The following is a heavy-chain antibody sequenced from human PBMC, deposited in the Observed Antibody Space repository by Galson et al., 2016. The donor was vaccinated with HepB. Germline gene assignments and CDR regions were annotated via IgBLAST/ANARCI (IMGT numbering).Heavy chain of an antibody. V-gene: IGHV5-51*01. J-gene: IGHJ3*02. CDR1: GYIFSTYW. D-gene: IGHD2-21*01. CDR3: ARQGSHTKEGDTAGDNEAFDS. Sequence: QSFAEVKKPGASLTLSCQGSGYIFSTYWIGWVRQVPGKGLEWMGIIYPRDSNTRYSPSFRGQVTMSVDKSINTAHLQWNSRKASDSAIYYCARQGSHTKEGDTAGDNEAFDSGGQGTMV. CDR2: IYPRDSNT.